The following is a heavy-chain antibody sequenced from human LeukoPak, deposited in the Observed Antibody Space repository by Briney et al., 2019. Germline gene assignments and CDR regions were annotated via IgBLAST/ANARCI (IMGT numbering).Heavy chain of an antibody. D-gene: IGHD3-10*01. CDR3: ARDFLLLSGYFDY. V-gene: IGHV1-2*02. CDR2: INPNSGGT. Sequence: ASVKVSCKASGYTFTGFYIHWVRQAPGQGLEWMGWINPNSGGTNSAQKFQGRVTMTRDTSISTAYMELRSLRSDDTAVYYCARDFLLLSGYFDYWGQGTLVTVSS. CDR1: GYTFTGFY. J-gene: IGHJ4*02.